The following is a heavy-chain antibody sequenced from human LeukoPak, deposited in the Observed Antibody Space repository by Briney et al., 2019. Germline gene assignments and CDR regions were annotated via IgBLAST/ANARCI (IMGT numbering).Heavy chain of an antibody. Sequence: AAVKVSCKASGYTFTGSYMHRVPEAPGQGLECMGRINPNSGGTNYAQKFQGRVTMTRDTSISTGYMELSRLRSDDTAVYYYFTACNDGGSRDYSPLFLTGYSGAGTLVTASP. CDR3: FTACNDGGSRDYSPLFLTGY. CDR1: GYTFTGSY. CDR2: INPNSGGT. J-gene: IGHJ4*01. V-gene: IGHV1-2*06. D-gene: IGHD3-22*01.